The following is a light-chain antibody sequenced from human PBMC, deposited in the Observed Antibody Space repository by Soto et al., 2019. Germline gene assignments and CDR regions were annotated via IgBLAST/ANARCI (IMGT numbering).Light chain of an antibody. Sequence: EIVMTQSPATLSLSPGERASLSCRASQSVGSNLAWYQQTAGQAPRLLIYGASTRATGIPARFSGSGSETEFTLTISSLQSEDFAVYSCQQYTNSPYTFGQGTKLEIK. J-gene: IGKJ2*01. V-gene: IGKV3-15*01. CDR1: QSVGSN. CDR2: GAS. CDR3: QQYTNSPYT.